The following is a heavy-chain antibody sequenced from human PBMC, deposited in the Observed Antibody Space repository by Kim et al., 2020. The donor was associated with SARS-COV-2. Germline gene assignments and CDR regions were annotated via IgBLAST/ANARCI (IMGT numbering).Heavy chain of an antibody. D-gene: IGHD6-13*01. Sequence: GGSLRLSCAASGFTFSSYWMHWVRQAPGKGLVWVSRINSDGSSTSYADSVKGRFTISRDNAKNTLYLQMNSLRAEDTAVYYCARQYSSSWYSWANGRTDYGMDVWGQGTTVTVSS. J-gene: IGHJ6*02. V-gene: IGHV3-74*01. CDR1: GFTFSSYW. CDR2: INSDGSST. CDR3: ARQYSSSWYSWANGRTDYGMDV.